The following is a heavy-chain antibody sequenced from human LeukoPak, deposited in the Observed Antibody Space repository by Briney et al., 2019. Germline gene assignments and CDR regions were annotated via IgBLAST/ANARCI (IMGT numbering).Heavy chain of an antibody. D-gene: IGHD3-10*01. Sequence: GGSLRLSCAASGFTFSSYAMSWVRQAPGKGLEWFSAISGSGGSTYYADSVKGRFTISRDNSKNTLYLQMNSLRAEDTAVYYCAKGLRFGELLRYYYYGMDVWGQGTTVTVSS. J-gene: IGHJ6*02. CDR3: AKGLRFGELLRYYYYGMDV. V-gene: IGHV3-23*01. CDR1: GFTFSSYA. CDR2: ISGSGGST.